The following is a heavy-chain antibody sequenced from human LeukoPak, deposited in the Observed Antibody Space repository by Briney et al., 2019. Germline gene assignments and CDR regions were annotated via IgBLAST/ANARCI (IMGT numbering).Heavy chain of an antibody. CDR3: ARDVRPDY. J-gene: IGHJ4*02. CDR1: GFTFSSYW. D-gene: IGHD6-6*01. CDR2: IKQDGTEK. V-gene: IGHV3-7*04. Sequence: GGSLRLSCAASGFTFSSYWMSWGRQAPGEGLEWVANIKQDGTEKYYMDSVKGRFSISRDNAKNSLYLQMNALRAEDTAVYYCARDVRPDYWGQGTLVTVS.